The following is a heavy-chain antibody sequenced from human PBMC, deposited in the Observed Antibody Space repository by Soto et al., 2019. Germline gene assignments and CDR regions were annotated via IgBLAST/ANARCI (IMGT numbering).Heavy chain of an antibody. V-gene: IGHV4-31*03. Sequence: TLSLTCTVSGDAIYIGGYYWTWIRQHPGKGLEWIGYIYHTGKTYYNPSLESRVTMSVDTSKNQFSLKLASVTAADTAVYYCARDGSRTATWITPWGREPRVTV. J-gene: IGHJ5*02. CDR2: IYHTGKT. D-gene: IGHD2-2*01. CDR3: ARDGSRTATWITP. CDR1: GDAIYIGGYY.